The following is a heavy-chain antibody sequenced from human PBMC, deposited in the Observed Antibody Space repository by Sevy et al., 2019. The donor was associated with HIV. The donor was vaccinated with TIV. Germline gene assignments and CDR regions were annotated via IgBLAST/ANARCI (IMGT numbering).Heavy chain of an antibody. D-gene: IGHD2-2*01. Sequence: GGSLRLSCVASGFTFSIYSVLWVRQAPGKGLEWLTLISYDASNKYYADSVKGRFTISRDNSNNILYLQMNSLRVEDTALYFCARVAVEYCSNDCYHRFDHWGLGTLVTVSS. CDR2: ISYDASNK. V-gene: IGHV3-30*04. CDR1: GFTFSIYS. J-gene: IGHJ4*02. CDR3: ARVAVEYCSNDCYHRFDH.